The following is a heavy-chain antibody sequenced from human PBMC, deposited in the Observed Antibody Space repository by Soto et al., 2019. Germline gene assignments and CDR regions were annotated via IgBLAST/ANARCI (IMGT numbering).Heavy chain of an antibody. CDR1: GYTFTSYA. D-gene: IGHD3-10*01. Sequence: VASVKVSCKASGYTFTSYAMHWVRQAPGQRLEWMGWINAGNGNTKYSQKFQGRVTITRDTSASTAYMELSSLRSEDTAVYYCALGSGGSGTPSDYWGQGTLVTVSS. V-gene: IGHV1-3*01. J-gene: IGHJ4*02. CDR3: ALGSGGSGTPSDY. CDR2: INAGNGNT.